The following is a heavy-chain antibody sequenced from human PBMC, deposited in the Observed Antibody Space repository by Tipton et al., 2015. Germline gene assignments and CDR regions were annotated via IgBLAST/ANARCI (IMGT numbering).Heavy chain of an antibody. CDR1: GGSISSSSYY. J-gene: IGHJ2*01. V-gene: IGHV4-39*01. CDR2: IYYSGRT. Sequence: TLSLTCTVSGGSISSSSYYWGWIRQPPEKGLEWIGSIYYSGRTYSNPSLKSRVTISVDTSKNQFSLKLSSVTAADTAVYYCARGEMKYFDFWGRGTLVTVSS. CDR3: ARGEMKYFDF. D-gene: IGHD3-10*01.